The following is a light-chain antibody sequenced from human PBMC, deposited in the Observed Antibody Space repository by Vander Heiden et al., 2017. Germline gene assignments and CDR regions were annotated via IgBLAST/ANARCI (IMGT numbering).Light chain of an antibody. Sequence: DIQMTQSPSSVFASVGDRVSITCRASQGINNWLVWYQQKPGKAPKLLIYAASNLYSGVPPRFSGSGSGTDFTLTISSLQPEDFATYYCEQTNSFPHTCGQGTKVEIK. CDR1: QGINNW. J-gene: IGKJ2*01. CDR2: AAS. V-gene: IGKV1-12*01. CDR3: EQTNSFPHT.